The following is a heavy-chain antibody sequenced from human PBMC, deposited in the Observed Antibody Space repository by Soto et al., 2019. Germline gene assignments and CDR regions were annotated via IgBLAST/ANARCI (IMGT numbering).Heavy chain of an antibody. CDR2: ISGSGGIT. CDR3: AKGYCSGGSCAAYDY. J-gene: IGHJ4*02. Sequence: GGSLRLSCAASGFTFSSYAMSWVRQAPGKGLEWVSAISGSGGITYYADSVKGRFTISRDNSKNTLYLQMNSLRAEDTAVYYCAKGYCSGGSCAAYDYWGQGTLVTVSS. V-gene: IGHV3-23*01. D-gene: IGHD2-15*01. CDR1: GFTFSSYA.